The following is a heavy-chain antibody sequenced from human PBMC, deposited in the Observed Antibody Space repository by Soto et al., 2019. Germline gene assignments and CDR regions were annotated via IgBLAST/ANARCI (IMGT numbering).Heavy chain of an antibody. CDR2: IYWDDDK. D-gene: IGHD3-10*01. Sequence: SGPTLVNPTQTLTLTCTFSGFSLTTTGVSVGWIRQPPGKALEWLALIYWDDDKRYSPSLKSRLTITKDTSKNQVVLTMTNMDPVDTAVYYCAKGDSMIRGVYGMNVWGRGTTVTVSS. V-gene: IGHV2-5*02. CDR1: GFSLTTTGVS. CDR3: AKGDSMIRGVYGMNV. J-gene: IGHJ6*02.